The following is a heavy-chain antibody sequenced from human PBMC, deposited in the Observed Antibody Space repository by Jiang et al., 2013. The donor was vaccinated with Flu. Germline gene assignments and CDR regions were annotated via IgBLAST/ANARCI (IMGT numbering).Heavy chain of an antibody. D-gene: IGHD6-6*01. V-gene: IGHV4-39*07. J-gene: IGHJ5*02. Sequence: LLKPSETLSLTCTVSGGSISSSSYYWGWIRQPPGKGLEWIGSIYYSGSTYYDPSLKSRVTISVDTSKNQFSLKLSSVTAADTAVYYCARLKSIAARLVWFDPWGQGTVVTVSS. CDR3: ARLKSIAARLVWFDP. CDR1: GGSISSSSYY. CDR2: IYYSGST.